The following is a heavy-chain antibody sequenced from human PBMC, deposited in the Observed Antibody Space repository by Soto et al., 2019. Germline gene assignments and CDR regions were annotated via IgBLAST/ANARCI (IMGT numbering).Heavy chain of an antibody. CDR1: GYIFTNHY. CDR3: ARADYYDSSGFYYDC. V-gene: IGHV1-46*01. Sequence: QVQLVQSGAAVKKPGASVKVSCKASGYIFTNHYIHWVRQAPGQGLEWMGIINPSGGSTNYLQKFQGRITMTRDTSTSTVYMELSSVRSEDTAVYFCARADYYDSSGFYYDCWGEGTLVTVSS. J-gene: IGHJ4*02. CDR2: INPSGGST. D-gene: IGHD3-22*01.